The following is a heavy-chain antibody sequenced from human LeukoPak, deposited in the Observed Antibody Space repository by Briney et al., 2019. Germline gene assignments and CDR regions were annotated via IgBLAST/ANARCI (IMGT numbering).Heavy chain of an antibody. CDR2: ISGSGGST. Sequence: GGSLRLSCAASGFTFSTYSMNWVRQAPGKGLEWVSAISGSGGSTYYADSVKGRFTISRDNSKNTLYLQMNSLRAEDTAVYYCAKDRGIQLWSDYWGQGTLVTVSS. CDR3: AKDRGIQLWSDY. CDR1: GFTFSTYS. J-gene: IGHJ4*02. V-gene: IGHV3-23*01. D-gene: IGHD5-18*01.